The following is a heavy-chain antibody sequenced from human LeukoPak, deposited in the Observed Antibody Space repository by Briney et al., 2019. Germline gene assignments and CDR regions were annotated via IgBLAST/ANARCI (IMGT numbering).Heavy chain of an antibody. D-gene: IGHD2-15*01. CDR3: ARLPCTGGSCSKTFDY. Sequence: GESLKISCKGSGYSFTSYWIGWVRQMPGKGLEWMAIIYPADSNTKYSPSFQGQVLISVDKSISTAYLQWGNLKATDTALYYCARLPCTGGSCSKTFDYWGQGTLVTVYS. CDR2: IYPADSNT. J-gene: IGHJ4*02. V-gene: IGHV5-51*01. CDR1: GYSFTSYW.